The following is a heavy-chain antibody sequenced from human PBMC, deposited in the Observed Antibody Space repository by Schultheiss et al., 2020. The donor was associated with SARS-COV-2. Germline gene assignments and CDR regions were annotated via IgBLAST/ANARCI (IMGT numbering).Heavy chain of an antibody. Sequence: GGSLRLSCAASGFTFSSYSMNWVRQAPGKGLEWVASINQDGSEKYDVDSVQGRFIISGDNAKNSLYLQMNSLRAEDTAVYYCASRGYCGRDCYREGPYYFDYWGQGTLVTVSS. D-gene: IGHD2-21*01. CDR1: GFTFSSYS. CDR2: INQDGSEK. J-gene: IGHJ4*02. CDR3: ASRGYCGRDCYREGPYYFDY. V-gene: IGHV3-7*01.